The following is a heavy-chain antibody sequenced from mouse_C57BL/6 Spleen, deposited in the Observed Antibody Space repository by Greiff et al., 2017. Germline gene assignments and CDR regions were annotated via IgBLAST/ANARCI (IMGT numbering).Heavy chain of an antibody. D-gene: IGHD2-14*01. J-gene: IGHJ4*01. CDR2: INYDGSNT. CDR3: AKEGSDRWMDY. V-gene: IGHV5-16*01. Sequence: EVQLLESEGGLVQPGSSVKISCTASGFTFSDYYLAWVSQVPEKGLEWVANINYDGSNTYYLDSLKSRFIISRDTATHNLYLQMSSLKSEDTATYYRAKEGSDRWMDYWGQGTSVTVSS. CDR1: GFTFSDYY.